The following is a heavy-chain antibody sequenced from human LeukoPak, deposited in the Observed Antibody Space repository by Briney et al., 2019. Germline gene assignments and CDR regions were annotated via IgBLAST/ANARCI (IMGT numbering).Heavy chain of an antibody. CDR2: IYTSGST. D-gene: IGHD1-26*01. V-gene: IGHV4-61*02. CDR3: ARSLGATPSLFYY. CDR1: GGSISSGSYY. Sequence: PSQTLSLTCTVSGGSISSGSYYWSWIRQPAGKGLEWIGRIYTSGSTNYNPSLKSRVTISVDTSKNQFSLKLSSVTAADTAVYYCARSLGATPSLFYYWGQGTLVTVSS. J-gene: IGHJ4*02.